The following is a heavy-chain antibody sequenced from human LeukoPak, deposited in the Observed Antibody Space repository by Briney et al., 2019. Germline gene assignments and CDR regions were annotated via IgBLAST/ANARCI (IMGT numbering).Heavy chain of an antibody. CDR2: IYYSGST. D-gene: IGHD2-21*02. Sequence: SETLSLTCTVSGGSISSDYWSWIRQPPGKGLEWIGYIYYSGSTNYNPSLKSRVTISVDTSKNQFSLKLSSVTAADTAVYYCARLDCGGDCYSGRGWYFDLWGRGTLVTVSS. CDR1: GGSISSDY. CDR3: ARLDCGGDCYSGRGWYFDL. V-gene: IGHV4-59*08. J-gene: IGHJ2*01.